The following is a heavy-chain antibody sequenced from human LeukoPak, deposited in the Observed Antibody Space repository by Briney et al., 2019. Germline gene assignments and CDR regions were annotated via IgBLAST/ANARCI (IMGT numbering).Heavy chain of an antibody. CDR2: ISWNSGSI. CDR3: AKDLGMTTVTTFDY. Sequence: PGGSLRLSCAASGFTFDDYAMHWVRQAPGKGLECVSGISWNSGSIGYADSVKGRFTISRDNAKNSLYLQMNSLRAEDTALYYCAKDLGMTTVTTFDYWGQGTLVTVSS. J-gene: IGHJ4*02. CDR1: GFTFDDYA. V-gene: IGHV3-9*01. D-gene: IGHD4-11*01.